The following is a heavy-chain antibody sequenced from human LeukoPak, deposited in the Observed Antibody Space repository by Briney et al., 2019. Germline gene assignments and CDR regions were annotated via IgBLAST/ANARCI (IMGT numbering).Heavy chain of an antibody. CDR3: AKVLYEGRGSRIDY. V-gene: IGHV3-23*01. Sequence: PGGSLRLSCAASGFTFSNYAMSWVRQAPGKGLEWVSAISGSGDNTYYADSVKGRFTVSRDNSKNTLNLQMNSLRAEDTAVYYCAKVLYEGRGSRIDYWGQGTLVTVSS. J-gene: IGHJ4*02. CDR1: GFTFSNYA. CDR2: ISGSGDNT. D-gene: IGHD3-16*01.